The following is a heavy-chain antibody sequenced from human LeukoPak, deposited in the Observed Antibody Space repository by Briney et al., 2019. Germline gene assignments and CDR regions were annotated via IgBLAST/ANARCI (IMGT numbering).Heavy chain of an antibody. CDR1: RYSISNGYY. D-gene: IGHD3-10*01. CDR3: ARGPYYYGSGSYDY. CDR2: IYTSGST. V-gene: IGHV4-38-2*02. Sequence: SETLSLTCTVSRYSISNGYYWGWIRQPPGKGLEWIGRIYTSGSTNYNPSLKSRVTMSVDTSKNQFSLKLSSVTAADTAVYYCARGPYYYGSGSYDYWGQGTLVTVSS. J-gene: IGHJ4*02.